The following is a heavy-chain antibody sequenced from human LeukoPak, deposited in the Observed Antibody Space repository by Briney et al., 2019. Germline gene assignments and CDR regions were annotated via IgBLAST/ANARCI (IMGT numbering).Heavy chain of an antibody. Sequence: ASVKVSCKASGGTFSSYAISWVRQAPGQGLEWMGGIIPIFGTANYAQKFQGRVTITADESTSTAYMELSSLRSEDTAVYYCARSGYSYGCLYRLPFDYWGQGTLVTVSS. CDR1: GGTFSSYA. D-gene: IGHD5-18*01. J-gene: IGHJ4*02. CDR3: ARSGYSYGCLYRLPFDY. CDR2: IIPIFGTA. V-gene: IGHV1-69*01.